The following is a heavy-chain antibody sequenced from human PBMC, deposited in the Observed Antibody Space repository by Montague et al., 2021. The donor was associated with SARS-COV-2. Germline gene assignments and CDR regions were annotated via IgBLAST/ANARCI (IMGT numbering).Heavy chain of an antibody. CDR1: GGSISSSNYY. CDR2: IYDSGST. J-gene: IGHJ3*02. CDR3: ARRGRKLLPVATTIGGFDI. D-gene: IGHD5-12*01. Sequence: SETLSLTCTVSGGSISSSNYYWDWIRQPPGKGLEWIGSIYDSGSTYYXPSLKSRVTISVDTSKNHFSLKLSSMTAADTAVYYCARRGRKLLPVATTIGGFDIWGQGTMVTVSS. V-gene: IGHV4-39*02.